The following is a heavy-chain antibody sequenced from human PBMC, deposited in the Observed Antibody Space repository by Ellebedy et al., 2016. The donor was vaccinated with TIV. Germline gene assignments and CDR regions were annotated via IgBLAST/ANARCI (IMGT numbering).Heavy chain of an antibody. CDR1: GFNFSLYG. CDR2: SRNKPNNYIS. CDR3: TRVGDYFSFDI. Sequence: GESLKISXVVSGFNFSLYGIHWVRQAPGKGLEWVGRSRNKPNNYISQYAASVKGRFTISRDDSKNLLNLQMTSLKTEDTAVYYCTRVGDYFSFDIWGQGTMVTVSS. J-gene: IGHJ3*02. V-gene: IGHV3-72*01. D-gene: IGHD4-17*01.